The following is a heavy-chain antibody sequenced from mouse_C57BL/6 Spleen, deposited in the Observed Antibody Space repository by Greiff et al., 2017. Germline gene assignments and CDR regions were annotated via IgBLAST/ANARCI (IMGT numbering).Heavy chain of an antibody. V-gene: IGHV2-5*01. D-gene: IGHD2-4*01. Sequence: VQLQQSGPGLVQPSQSLSIPCTVSGFSLTSYGVHWVRQSPGKGLEWLGVIWRGGSTDNNAAVMSRLSITKDNSKSQVFFKMNNLQADDTAIDYCAKEDYRPGFAYWGQGPLVTVSA. CDR1: GFSLTSYG. CDR2: IWRGGST. J-gene: IGHJ3*01. CDR3: AKEDYRPGFAY.